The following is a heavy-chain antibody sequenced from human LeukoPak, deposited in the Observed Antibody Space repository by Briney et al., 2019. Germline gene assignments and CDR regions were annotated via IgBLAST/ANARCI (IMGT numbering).Heavy chain of an antibody. Sequence: GGSLRLSCAASGFTVSSNYLTWVRQAPGKGLEWVSAIYSGGSTYYTDSVKGRFTISRDNSKNTLYLQMNSLRAEDTAVYYCARDYGGSSPFDYWGQGTLVTVSS. CDR3: ARDYGGSSPFDY. J-gene: IGHJ4*02. CDR1: GFTVSSNY. D-gene: IGHD4-23*01. CDR2: IYSGGST. V-gene: IGHV3-53*01.